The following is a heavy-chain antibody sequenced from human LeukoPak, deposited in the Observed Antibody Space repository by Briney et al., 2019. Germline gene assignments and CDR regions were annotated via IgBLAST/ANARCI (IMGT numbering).Heavy chain of an antibody. CDR1: GFTFSSYS. Sequence: GGSLRLSCAASGFTFSSYSMNWVRQAPGKGLEWVSSISSSSSYIYYADSVKGRLTISRDNYKNTLYLQMNSLRAEDTAVYYCARAPGYGAAYYFDYWGQGTLVTVSS. D-gene: IGHD1-1*01. V-gene: IGHV3-21*01. CDR3: ARAPGYGAAYYFDY. J-gene: IGHJ4*02. CDR2: ISSSSSYI.